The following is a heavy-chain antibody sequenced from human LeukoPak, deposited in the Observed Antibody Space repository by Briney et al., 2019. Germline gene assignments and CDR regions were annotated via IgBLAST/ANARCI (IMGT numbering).Heavy chain of an antibody. Sequence: GGSLRLSCAASGFTFSSYAMSWVRQAPGKGLEWVSSISSSSSSMYYADSVKGRFTISRDNAKDSLYLQMNSLRAEDTAVYCCARELVTSSYWGQGTLVTVSS. CDR3: ARELVTSSY. CDR2: ISSSSSSM. CDR1: GFTFSSYA. V-gene: IGHV3-21*01. J-gene: IGHJ4*02. D-gene: IGHD4-23*01.